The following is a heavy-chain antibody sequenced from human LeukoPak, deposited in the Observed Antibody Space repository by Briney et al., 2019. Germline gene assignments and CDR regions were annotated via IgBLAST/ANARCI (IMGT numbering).Heavy chain of an antibody. CDR1: GYTFTSYG. CDR3: ARVYSSGWYYFDY. D-gene: IGHD6-19*01. CDR2: IIPILGIA. J-gene: IGHJ4*02. Sequence: WASVKVFCKASGYTFTSYGISWVRQAPGQGLEWMGRIIPILGIANYAQKFQGRVTITADKSTSTAYMELSSLRSEDTAVYYCARVYSSGWYYFDYWGQGTLVTVSS. V-gene: IGHV1-69*04.